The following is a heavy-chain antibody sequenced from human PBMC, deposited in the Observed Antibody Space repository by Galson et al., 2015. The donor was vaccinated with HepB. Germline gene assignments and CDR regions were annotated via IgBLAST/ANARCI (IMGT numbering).Heavy chain of an antibody. CDR1: GFTFSSYS. V-gene: IGHV3-21*01. J-gene: IGHJ6*02. Sequence: SLRLSCAASGFTFSSYSMNWVRQAPGKGLEWVSSISSSSSYIYYADSVKGRFTISRDNAKNSLYLQMNSLRAEDTAVYYCARDRAPVVLWFGELPLGDPYGMDVWGQGTTVTVSS. CDR3: ARDRAPVVLWFGELPLGDPYGMDV. D-gene: IGHD3-10*01. CDR2: ISSSSSYI.